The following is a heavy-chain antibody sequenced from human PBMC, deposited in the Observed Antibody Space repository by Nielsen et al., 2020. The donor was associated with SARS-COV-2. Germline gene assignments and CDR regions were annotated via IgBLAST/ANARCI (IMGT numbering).Heavy chain of an antibody. Sequence: GSLRLSCAVYGGSFSSYYWSWIRQPAGKGLEWIGRIYTSGSTNYNPSLKSRVTMSVDTSKNQFSLKLGSVTAADTAVYYCARVGDYGDSVDFDYWGQGTLVTVSS. V-gene: IGHV4-59*10. CDR3: ARVGDYGDSVDFDY. J-gene: IGHJ4*02. CDR1: GGSFSSYY. D-gene: IGHD4-17*01. CDR2: IYTSGST.